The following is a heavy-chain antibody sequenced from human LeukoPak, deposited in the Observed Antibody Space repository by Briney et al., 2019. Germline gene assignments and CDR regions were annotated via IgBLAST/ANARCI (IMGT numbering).Heavy chain of an antibody. J-gene: IGHJ4*02. D-gene: IGHD3-22*01. CDR3: ARDAYYDSSGYYWLGGYYFDY. V-gene: IGHV3-48*03. CDR1: GFTFSSYE. Sequence: GGSLRLSCAASGFTFSSYEMNWVRQAPGKGLEWVSYISSSGSTIYYADSVKGRFTISRDNAKNSLYLQMNSLRAEDTAVYYCARDAYYDSSGYYWLGGYYFDYWGQGTLVTVSS. CDR2: ISSSGSTI.